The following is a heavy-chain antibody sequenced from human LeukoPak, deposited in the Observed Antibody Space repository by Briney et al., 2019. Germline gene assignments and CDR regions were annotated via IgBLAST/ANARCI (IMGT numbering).Heavy chain of an antibody. Sequence: SETLSLTCAVYGGSFSGYYWSWIRQPPGKGLEWIGEINHSGSTNYNPSLKSRVTISVDTSKNQFSLKLSSVTAADTAVYYCARQTYYYDSSGYYGPPDWYFDLWGRGTLVTVSS. CDR3: ARQTYYYDSSGYYGPPDWYFDL. V-gene: IGHV4-34*01. CDR2: INHSGST. D-gene: IGHD3-22*01. J-gene: IGHJ2*01. CDR1: GGSFSGYY.